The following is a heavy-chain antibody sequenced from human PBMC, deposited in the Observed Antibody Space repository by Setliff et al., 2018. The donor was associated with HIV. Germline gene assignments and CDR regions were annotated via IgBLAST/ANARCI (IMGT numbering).Heavy chain of an antibody. CDR3: TRKLAPGHGMDV. CDR2: ISSSSSSI. V-gene: IGHV3-48*04. D-gene: IGHD3-3*02. Sequence: PGGSLRLSCVGSGFTFNGYAMNWVRQAPGKGLEWVSYISSSSSSIYYGDSVKGRFTISRDNAKNSLYLQMDSLRVEDTTVYYCTRKLAPGHGMDVWGQGTTVTVSS. J-gene: IGHJ6*02. CDR1: GFTFNGYA.